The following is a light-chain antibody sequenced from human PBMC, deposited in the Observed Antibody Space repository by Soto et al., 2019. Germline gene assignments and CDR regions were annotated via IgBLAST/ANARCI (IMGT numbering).Light chain of an antibody. CDR2: DAS. Sequence: DIQMTQSPPSLSASVGDRVTITCQASHDISNYLNWYQQKPGKAPKLLIYDASNLETGVPSRFSGSGSGTDFTFTISSLQPEDIATYYCQQYDNLPPYTFGQGTKLEIK. V-gene: IGKV1-33*01. CDR1: HDISNY. CDR3: QQYDNLPPYT. J-gene: IGKJ2*01.